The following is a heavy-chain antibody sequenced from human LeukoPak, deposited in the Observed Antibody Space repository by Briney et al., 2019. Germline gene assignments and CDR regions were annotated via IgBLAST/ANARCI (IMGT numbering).Heavy chain of an antibody. V-gene: IGHV3-21*01. CDR1: GFTFSSYS. CDR2: ISSNSSYI. D-gene: IGHD3-16*01. Sequence: GGSLRLSCAASGFTFSSYSMNWVRQAPGKGLEWVSSISSNSSYIYYADSVKGRFTISRDNAKNSLYLQMNSLRAEDTAVYYCASEQRGGAFDIWGQGTMVTVSS. J-gene: IGHJ3*02. CDR3: ASEQRGGAFDI.